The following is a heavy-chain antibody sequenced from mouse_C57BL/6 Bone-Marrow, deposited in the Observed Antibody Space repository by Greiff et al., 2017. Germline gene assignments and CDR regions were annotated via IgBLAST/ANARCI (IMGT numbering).Heavy chain of an antibody. Sequence: VQLQQPGAELVKPGASVKLSCKASGYTFTSYWMQWVKQRPGQGLEWIGEIGPSDSYTNYNQKFKGKAILTVDTSSHTAYMQLSSLTSEDSAVYYCARSEIRLREYFDYGGQGTTLTVSS. CDR3: ARSEIRLREYFDY. CDR2: IGPSDSYT. D-gene: IGHD3-2*02. V-gene: IGHV1-50*01. CDR1: GYTFTSYW. J-gene: IGHJ2*01.